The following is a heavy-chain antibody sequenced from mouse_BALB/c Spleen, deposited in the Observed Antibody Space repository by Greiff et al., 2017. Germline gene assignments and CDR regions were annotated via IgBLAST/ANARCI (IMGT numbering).Heavy chain of an antibody. Sequence: EVQVVESGAELVKPGASVKLSCTASGFNIKDTYMHWVKQRPEQGLEWIGRIDPANGNTKYDPKFQGKATITADTSSNTAYLQLSSLTSEDTAVYYCAREILVLYYFDYWGQGTTLTVSS. CDR3: AREILVLYYFDY. D-gene: IGHD6-2*01. CDR2: IDPANGNT. V-gene: IGHV14-3*02. CDR1: GFNIKDTY. J-gene: IGHJ2*01.